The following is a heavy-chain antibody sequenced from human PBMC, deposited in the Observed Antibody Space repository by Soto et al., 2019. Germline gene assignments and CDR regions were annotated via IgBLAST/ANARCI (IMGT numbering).Heavy chain of an antibody. J-gene: IGHJ4*02. D-gene: IGHD6-19*01. V-gene: IGHV4-31*03. CDR3: ARVYRVGYSSGWSPFDY. Sequence: PSETLSLTCTVSGGSISSGGYYWSWIRQHPGKGLEWIGSIYYSGSTYYNPSLKSRVTISVDTSKNQFSLKLSSVTAADTAVYYCARVYRVGYSSGWSPFDYWGQGTLVTVSS. CDR1: GGSISSGGYY. CDR2: IYYSGST.